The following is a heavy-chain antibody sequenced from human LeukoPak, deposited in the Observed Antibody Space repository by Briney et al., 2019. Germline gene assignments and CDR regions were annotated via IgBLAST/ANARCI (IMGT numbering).Heavy chain of an antibody. J-gene: IGHJ4*02. Sequence: SETLSLTCAVSGYSISSGYYWGWIRQPPGKGLEWIGSIYHSGSTYYNPSLKSRVTISVDTSKNQFSLKLSSVTAADTAVYYCARDISGGVYGGYGWGQGTLVTVSS. D-gene: IGHD4-17*01. V-gene: IGHV4-38-2*02. CDR2: IYHSGST. CDR1: GYSISSGYY. CDR3: ARDISGGVYGGYG.